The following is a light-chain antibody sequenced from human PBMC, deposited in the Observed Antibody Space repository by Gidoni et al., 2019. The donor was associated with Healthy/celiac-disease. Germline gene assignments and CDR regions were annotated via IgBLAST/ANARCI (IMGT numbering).Light chain of an antibody. J-gene: IGKJ4*01. Sequence: EIVLTQSPATLSLSPGERATLSCRASQSVSSYLAWYQQKPGQAPRLLIYDASNMATGIPARFSGSGSGTDFTLTISSLEPEDLAVYSCQQRSNWPPGPLTFXGXTKVEIK. CDR2: DAS. V-gene: IGKV3-11*01. CDR3: QQRSNWPPGPLT. CDR1: QSVSSY.